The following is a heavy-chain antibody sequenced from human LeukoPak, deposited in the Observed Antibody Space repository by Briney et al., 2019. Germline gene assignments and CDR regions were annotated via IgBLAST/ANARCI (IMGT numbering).Heavy chain of an antibody. J-gene: IGHJ4*02. Sequence: TGGSLRLSCDVSGFTFSSYEMYWVRQAPGKRLEWLSYIIPTAKTRHYAESVQGRFTVSRDNGKSLLFLQMNSLRAGDTAIYYCARAFVSGYDVSTGYFRALDIWGQGALVTVSS. V-gene: IGHV3-48*03. D-gene: IGHD3-9*01. CDR2: IIPTAKTR. CDR1: GFTFSSYE. CDR3: ARAFVSGYDVSTGYFRALDI.